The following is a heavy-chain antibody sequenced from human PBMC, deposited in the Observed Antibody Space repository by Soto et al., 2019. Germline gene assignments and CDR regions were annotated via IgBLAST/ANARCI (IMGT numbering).Heavy chain of an antibody. CDR2: MQPSTGRT. CDR3: ARGVSAGVDY. CDR1: GYSFTSLD. V-gene: IGHV1-8*01. J-gene: IGHJ4*02. Sequence: GASVKVSCKASGYSFTSLDVNWVRQTAGQGLEWMGWMQPSTGRTGYAQKFQGRVTMTRDTSINTAYMELTTLTSDDTAFYYCARGVSAGVDYWGQGTLVTVSS. D-gene: IGHD1-26*01.